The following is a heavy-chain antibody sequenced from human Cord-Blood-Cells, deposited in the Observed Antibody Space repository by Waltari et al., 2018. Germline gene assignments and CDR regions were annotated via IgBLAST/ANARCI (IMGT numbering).Heavy chain of an antibody. D-gene: IGHD3-3*01. Sequence: QVQLVQSGAEVKKPGSSVKVSCKASGGTFSSYAISWVRQAPGQGLEWMGGIIPIFGTANYAQKCQGRVTITADESTSTAYMELSSLGSEDTAVYYCAGSTRFGELYYYYYMDVWGKGTTVTVSS. V-gene: IGHV1-69*01. CDR2: IIPIFGTA. CDR3: AGSTRFGELYYYYYMDV. J-gene: IGHJ6*03. CDR1: GGTFSSYA.